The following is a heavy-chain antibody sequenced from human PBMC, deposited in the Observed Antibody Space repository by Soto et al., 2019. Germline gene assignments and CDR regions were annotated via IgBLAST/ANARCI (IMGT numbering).Heavy chain of an antibody. V-gene: IGHV1-69*06. CDR2: IIPIFGTA. D-gene: IGHD3-22*01. J-gene: IGHJ5*02. CDR3: ARGDSSGLNWFDP. CDR1: GGTFSSYA. Sequence: SVKVSCKASGGTFSSYAISWVRQAPGQGLEWMGGIIPIFGTANYAQKFQGRVTITADKSTSTAYMELSSLRSEDTAVYYCARGDSSGLNWFDPWGQGTLVTVSS.